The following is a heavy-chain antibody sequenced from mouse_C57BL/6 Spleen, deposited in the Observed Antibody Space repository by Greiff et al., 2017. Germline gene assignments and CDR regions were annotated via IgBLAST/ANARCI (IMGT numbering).Heavy chain of an antibody. V-gene: IGHV5-17*01. CDR1: GFTFSDSG. Sequence: DVMLVESGGGLVKPGGSLKLSCAASGFTFSDSGMHWVRQAPEKGLAWVAYISSGSSTIYYADTVKGRFPISRDNAKNTLFLQMTSLRSEDTAMYYCASDYGSSYRRAMDYGGQGTSVTVSS. D-gene: IGHD1-1*01. J-gene: IGHJ4*01. CDR3: ASDYGSSYRRAMDY. CDR2: ISSGSSTI.